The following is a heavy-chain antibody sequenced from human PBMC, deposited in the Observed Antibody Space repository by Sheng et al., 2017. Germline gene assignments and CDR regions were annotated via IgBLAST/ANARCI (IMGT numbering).Heavy chain of an antibody. D-gene: IGHD5-18*01. V-gene: IGHV4-38-2*02. CDR2: IYRSGNP. CDR3: ARGHTVMGNHFDS. CDR1: GSSVSTASF. J-gene: IGHJ4*02. Sequence: QVQLQESGPGLAKPSETLSLSCSVSGSSVSTASFWGWIRQPPGEGLQWIGNIYRSGNPFYNPSLKSRVIISRDTSKNQLSLNVTSVTAADTAVYFCARGHTVMGNHFDSWGQGTLVTVSS.